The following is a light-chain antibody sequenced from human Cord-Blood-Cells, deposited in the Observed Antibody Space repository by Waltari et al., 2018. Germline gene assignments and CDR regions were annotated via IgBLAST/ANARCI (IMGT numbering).Light chain of an antibody. CDR3: CSYAGSSTYV. V-gene: IGLV2-23*01. J-gene: IGLJ1*01. Sequence: SALTQPASVSGSPGPSITLSCTGPSSDVASYNLVSWYQQHPGKAPKLMIYEGSKRPSGVSNRFSGSKSGNTASLTISGLQAEDEADYYCCSYAGSSTYVFGTGTKVTVL. CDR1: SSDVASYNL. CDR2: EGS.